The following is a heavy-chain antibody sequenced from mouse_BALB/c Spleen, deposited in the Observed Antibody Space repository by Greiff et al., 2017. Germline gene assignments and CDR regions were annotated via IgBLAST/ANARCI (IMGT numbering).Heavy chain of an antibody. Sequence: EVQGVESGGGLVQPGGSRKLSCAASGFTFSSFGMHWVRQAPEKGLEWVAYISSGSSTIYYADTVKGRFTISRDNPKNTLFLQMTSLRSEDTAMYYCARERPYGSYAMDYWGQGTSVTVSS. CDR3: ARERPYGSYAMDY. CDR1: GFTFSSFG. J-gene: IGHJ4*01. CDR2: ISSGSSTI. V-gene: IGHV5-17*02. D-gene: IGHD2-2*01.